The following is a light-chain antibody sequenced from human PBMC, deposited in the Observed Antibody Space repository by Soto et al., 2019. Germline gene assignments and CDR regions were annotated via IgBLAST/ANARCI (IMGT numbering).Light chain of an antibody. J-gene: IGKJ1*01. CDR2: GAS. V-gene: IGKV1-27*01. CDR3: QHYNSYSEA. Sequence: DIQMTQSPSSLSASVGDRVTITCRASQGISTYLAWYQQKPGKVPYLLIYGASTLQSGVPSRFSGSGSGTEFTLTISSLQPDDFATYYCQHYNSYSEAFGQGTKVDIK. CDR1: QGISTY.